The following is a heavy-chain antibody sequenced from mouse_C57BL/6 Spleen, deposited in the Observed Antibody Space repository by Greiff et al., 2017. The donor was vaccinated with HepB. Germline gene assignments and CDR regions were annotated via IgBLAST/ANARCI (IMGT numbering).Heavy chain of an antibody. Sequence: QVQLKQSGAELARPGASVKMSCKASGYTFTSYTMHWVKQRPGQGLEWIGYINPSSGYTKYNQKFKDKATLTADKSSSTAYMQLSSLTSEDSAVYYCAPYANAMDYWGQGTSVTVSS. CDR2: INPSSGYT. D-gene: IGHD2-12*01. CDR1: GYTFTSYT. CDR3: APYANAMDY. V-gene: IGHV1-4*01. J-gene: IGHJ4*01.